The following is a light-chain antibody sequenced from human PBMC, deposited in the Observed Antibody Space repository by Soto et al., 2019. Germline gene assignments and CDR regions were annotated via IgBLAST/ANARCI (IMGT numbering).Light chain of an antibody. CDR3: CAYAGSGTFYV. Sequence: QSALTQPASVSGSPGQSITISCTGTSSDVGSYNLVSWYQQHPGKDPKLMINEVSKRPSGVSDRFSGSKSGNTASLKISGLQAEDEADYYCCAYAGSGTFYVFGSGTKLTVL. V-gene: IGLV2-23*02. CDR2: EVS. CDR1: SSDVGSYNL. J-gene: IGLJ1*01.